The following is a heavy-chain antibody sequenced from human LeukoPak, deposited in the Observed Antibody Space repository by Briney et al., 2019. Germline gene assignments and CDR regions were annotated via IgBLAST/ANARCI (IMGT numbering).Heavy chain of an antibody. CDR2: ISGSSSYI. V-gene: IGHV3-21*01. CDR1: GFTFSRST. Sequence: GGSLRLSCAASGFTFSRSTMNWVRRAPEKGLEWVSSISGSSSYIYYADSVKGRFTISRDNAKNSPYLQINSLRVEDTALYFCARDLYRRQHLGLIDSWGQGNLVTVSS. CDR3: ARDLYRRQHLGLIDS. D-gene: IGHD2-8*01. J-gene: IGHJ4*02.